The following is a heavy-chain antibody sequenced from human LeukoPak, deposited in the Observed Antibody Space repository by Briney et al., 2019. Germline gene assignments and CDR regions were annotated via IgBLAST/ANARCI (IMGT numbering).Heavy chain of an antibody. D-gene: IGHD4-23*01. V-gene: IGHV3-9*01. CDR1: GFTFDDYA. J-gene: IGHJ4*02. Sequence: GGSLRLSCAASGFTFDDYAMHWVRQAPGKGLEWVSGISWNSGSIGYADSVKGRFTISRDNSKNTLYLQMNSLRAEDTAVYYCAKDYGGDSFYFDYWGQGTLVTVSS. CDR2: ISWNSGSI. CDR3: AKDYGGDSFYFDY.